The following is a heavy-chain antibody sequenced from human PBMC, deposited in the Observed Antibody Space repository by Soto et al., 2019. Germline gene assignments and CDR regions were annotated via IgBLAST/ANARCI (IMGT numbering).Heavy chain of an antibody. J-gene: IGHJ6*03. CDR1: GFTFSSYL. V-gene: IGHV3-30*03. D-gene: IGHD1-1*01. Sequence: QVQLVEAGGDVVQPGKSLRLSCAASGFTFSSYLVHWVRQAPGKGLEWVALISYNGISTNYADSVKGRFTVSRDNSKNTLYLQMNSLRVEDTAVYYCAFNWNDIYYMDVWGKGTTVTVSS. CDR3: AFNWNDIYYMDV. CDR2: ISYNGIST.